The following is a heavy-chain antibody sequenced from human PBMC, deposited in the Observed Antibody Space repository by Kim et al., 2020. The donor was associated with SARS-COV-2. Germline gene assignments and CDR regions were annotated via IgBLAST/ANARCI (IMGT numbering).Heavy chain of an antibody. D-gene: IGHD3-10*01. CDR1: GFTFSSYA. CDR3: AKDPLSYGSGSYYQPSFDY. V-gene: IGHV3-23*01. J-gene: IGHJ4*02. Sequence: GGSLRLSCAASGFTFSSYAMSWVRQAPGKGLEWVSAISGSGGSTYYADSVKGRFTISRDNSKNTLYLQMNSLRAEDTAVYYCAKDPLSYGSGSYYQPSFDYWGQGTLVTVSS. CDR2: ISGSGGST.